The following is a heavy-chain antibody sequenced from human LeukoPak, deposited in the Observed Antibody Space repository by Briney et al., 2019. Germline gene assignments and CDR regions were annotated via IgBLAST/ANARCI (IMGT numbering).Heavy chain of an antibody. Sequence: KPSETLSLTCSVSGGSISRYYWNWIRQPPGKGLERIGYINYSENTNYNPSLKSRVTISVDTSKNQFSMKLRAVTAADTAVYYCAREGAYCTNGVCYTGYFDYWGQGTLVTVSS. J-gene: IGHJ4*02. CDR3: AREGAYCTNGVCYTGYFDY. D-gene: IGHD2-8*01. V-gene: IGHV4-59*01. CDR1: GGSISRYY. CDR2: INYSENT.